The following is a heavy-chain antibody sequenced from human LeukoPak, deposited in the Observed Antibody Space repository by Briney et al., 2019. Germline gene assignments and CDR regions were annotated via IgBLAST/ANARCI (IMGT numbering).Heavy chain of an antibody. CDR1: GFTFSNFA. D-gene: IGHD3-22*01. CDR2: ISGSGGRT. V-gene: IGHV3-23*01. J-gene: IGHJ4*02. CDR3: ARLSRPYYYDGSGYYAFDY. Sequence: GGSLRLSCAASGFTFSNFAMSWVRQAPGKGLEWVSAISGSGGRTYYAGSVKGRFTISRDNSKNTLYLQMNSLRAEDTAVYYCARLSRPYYYDGSGYYAFDYWGQGTLVTVSS.